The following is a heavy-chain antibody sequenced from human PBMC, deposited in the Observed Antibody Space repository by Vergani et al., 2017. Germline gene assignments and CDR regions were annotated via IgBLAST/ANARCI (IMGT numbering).Heavy chain of an antibody. CDR1: GYSISSGYY. V-gene: IGHV4-38-2*01. CDR2: IYHSGST. Sequence: QVQLEESGPGLVKPSETLSLTCAVSGYSISSGYYWGWIRQPPGKGLEWIGSIYHSGSTYYIPSLKSRVTISVDTSKNQFSLKLSSVTAADTAVYYCARGAIFGLLDYWGQGTLVTVSS. J-gene: IGHJ4*02. D-gene: IGHD3/OR15-3a*01. CDR3: ARGAIFGLLDY.